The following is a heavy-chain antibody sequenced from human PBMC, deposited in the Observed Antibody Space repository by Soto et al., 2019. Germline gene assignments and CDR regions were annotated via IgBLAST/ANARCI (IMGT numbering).Heavy chain of an antibody. CDR3: AAVLGSKDYYYYYGMDV. D-gene: IGHD3-16*01. CDR1: GFTFTSSA. J-gene: IGHJ6*02. CDR2: IVVGSGNT. Sequence: SVKVSCKASGFTFTSSAVQWVRQARGQRLEWIGWIVVGSGNTNYAQKFQERVTITRDMSTSTAYMELSSLRSEDTAVYYCAAVLGSKDYYYYYGMDVWGQGTTVTVSS. V-gene: IGHV1-58*01.